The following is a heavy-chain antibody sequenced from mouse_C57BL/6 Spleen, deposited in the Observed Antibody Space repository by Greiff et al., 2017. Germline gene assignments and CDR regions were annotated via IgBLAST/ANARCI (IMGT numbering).Heavy chain of an antibody. CDR2: INPSNGGT. CDR3: ASGGLYCSYDWFAY. Sequence: VQLQQPGTELVKPGASVKLSCKASGYTFTSYWMHWVKQRPGQGLEWIGNINPSNGGTNYNEKFKSKATLAVDKSSSTAYMQLSSLTSEDSAVYFCASGGLYCSYDWFAYWGQGTLVTVSA. J-gene: IGHJ3*01. D-gene: IGHD2-12*01. V-gene: IGHV1-53*01. CDR1: GYTFTSYW.